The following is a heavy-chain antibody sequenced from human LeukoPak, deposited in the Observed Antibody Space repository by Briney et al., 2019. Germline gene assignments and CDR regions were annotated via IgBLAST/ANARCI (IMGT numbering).Heavy chain of an antibody. CDR3: ARAPAGWFGELFHMDV. Sequence: SETLSLTCTVSGGSISSYCWSWIRQPPGKGLEWIGYIYYSGSTNYNPSLKSRVTISVDTSKNQFSLKLSSVTAADTAVYYCARAPAGWFGELFHMDVWGKGTTVTVSS. D-gene: IGHD3-10*01. CDR1: GGSISSYC. V-gene: IGHV4-59*01. CDR2: IYYSGST. J-gene: IGHJ6*03.